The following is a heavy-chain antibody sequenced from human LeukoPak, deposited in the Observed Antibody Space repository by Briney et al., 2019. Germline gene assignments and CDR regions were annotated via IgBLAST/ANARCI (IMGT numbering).Heavy chain of an antibody. J-gene: IGHJ4*02. Sequence: ASAKVSCKASGGTFSSYAISWVRQAPGQGLEWMGGIIPIFGTANYAQKFQGRVTITADESTSTAYMELSSLRSEDTAVYYCARAIAVAGHFDYWGQGTLVTASS. CDR3: ARAIAVAGHFDY. D-gene: IGHD6-19*01. CDR1: GGTFSSYA. V-gene: IGHV1-69*13. CDR2: IIPIFGTA.